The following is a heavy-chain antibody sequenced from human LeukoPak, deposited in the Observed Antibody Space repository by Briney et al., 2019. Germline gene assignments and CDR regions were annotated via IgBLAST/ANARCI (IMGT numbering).Heavy chain of an antibody. CDR3: ARGRYNYYDSS. V-gene: IGHV4-34*01. Sequence: PSETLSLTCAVYGGSFSGYYWSWIRQPPGKGLEWIGEINHSGSTNYNPSLKSRVTISVDTSKNQFSLKLSPVTAADTAVYYCARGRYNYYDSSWGQGTLVTVSS. D-gene: IGHD3-22*01. CDR2: INHSGST. J-gene: IGHJ4*02. CDR1: GGSFSGYY.